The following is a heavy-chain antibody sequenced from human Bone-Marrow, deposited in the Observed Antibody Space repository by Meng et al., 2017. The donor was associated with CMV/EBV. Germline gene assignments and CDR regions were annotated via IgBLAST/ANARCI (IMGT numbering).Heavy chain of an antibody. CDR2: IKQDGSEK. CDR1: GFTFSYSW. Sequence: GESLKISCAASGFTFSYSWMSWVRQAPGKGLEWVANIKQDGSEKYYVDSVKGRFTISRDNAKNSLYLQMNSLRAEDTAVYYCARDEDWGQGTLVTVSS. CDR3: ARDED. V-gene: IGHV3-7*01. J-gene: IGHJ4*02.